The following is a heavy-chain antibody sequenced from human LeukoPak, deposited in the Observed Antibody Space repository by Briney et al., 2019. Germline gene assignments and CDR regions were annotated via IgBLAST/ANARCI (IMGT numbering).Heavy chain of an antibody. CDR1: GGTFSSYA. V-gene: IGHV1-69*05. D-gene: IGHD3-10*01. CDR3: AREGTMVRGVIHYYFDY. J-gene: IGHJ4*02. Sequence: GSSVKVSFKASGGTFSSYAISWVRQAPGQGLEWMGGIIPIFGTANYAQKFQGRVTITTDESTSTAYTELSSLRSEDTAVYYCAREGTMVRGVIHYYFDYWGQGTLVTVSS. CDR2: IIPIFGTA.